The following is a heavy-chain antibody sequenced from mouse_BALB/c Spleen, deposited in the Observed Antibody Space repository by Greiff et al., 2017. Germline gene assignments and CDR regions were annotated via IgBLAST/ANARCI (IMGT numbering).Heavy chain of an antibody. J-gene: IGHJ4*01. Sequence: VQLQQSGPGLVAPGQSLSITCTVSGFSLTGYGVNWVRQPPGKGLEWLGMIWGDGSTDYNSALKSRLSISKDNSKSQVFLKMISLQTDDTARYYCASLTTATSYAMDYWGQGTSVTVSS. CDR1: GFSLTGYG. D-gene: IGHD1-2*01. CDR2: IWGDGST. V-gene: IGHV2-6-7*01. CDR3: ASLTTATSYAMDY.